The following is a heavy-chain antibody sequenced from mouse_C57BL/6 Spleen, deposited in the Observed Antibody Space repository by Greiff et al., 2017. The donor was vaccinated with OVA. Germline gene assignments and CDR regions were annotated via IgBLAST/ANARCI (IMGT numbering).Heavy chain of an antibody. CDR1: GYAFSSSW. Sequence: QVQLQQSGPELVKPGASVKISCKASGYAFSSSWMNWVKQRPGKGLEWIGRIYPGDGDTNYNGKFKGKATLTADKSSSTAYMQLSSLTSEDSAVYFCARWNYGSSYGGYWGQGTTLTVSS. J-gene: IGHJ2*01. D-gene: IGHD1-1*01. CDR2: IYPGDGDT. V-gene: IGHV1-82*01. CDR3: ARWNYGSSYGGY.